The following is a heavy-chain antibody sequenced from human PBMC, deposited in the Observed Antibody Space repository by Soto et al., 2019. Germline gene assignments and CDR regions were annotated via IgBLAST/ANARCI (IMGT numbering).Heavy chain of an antibody. CDR2: IDGSGGIT. V-gene: IGHV3-23*01. Sequence: QLLQSGGGLVQPGGSLTLSCAASGFTFGTTDMSWVRQAPGEGLEWVSTIDGSGGITYYADSVKGRFTIPRDNSRNTVYLQMNILRGDDTALYYCVTNSGWFNTWGQGALVTVSS. J-gene: IGHJ5*02. D-gene: IGHD3-10*01. CDR3: VTNSGWFNT. CDR1: GFTFGTTD.